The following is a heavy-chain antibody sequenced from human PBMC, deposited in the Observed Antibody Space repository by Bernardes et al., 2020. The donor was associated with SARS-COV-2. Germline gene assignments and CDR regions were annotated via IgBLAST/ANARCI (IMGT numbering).Heavy chain of an antibody. Sequence: GGSLRLSCAASGFTVSTNYMNWVRQAPGKGLEWVSYISSTSSAIYYADSVKGRFTISRDNAKNSLYLQMNSLRDDDTAVYYCARVVENNSAYYSTPLDYWGQGTLVTVSS. V-gene: IGHV3-48*02. J-gene: IGHJ4*02. CDR2: ISSTSSAI. CDR3: ARVVENNSAYYSTPLDY. D-gene: IGHD3-22*01. CDR1: GFTVSTNY.